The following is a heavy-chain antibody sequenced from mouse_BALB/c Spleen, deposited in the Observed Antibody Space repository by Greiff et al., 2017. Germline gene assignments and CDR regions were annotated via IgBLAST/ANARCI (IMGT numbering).Heavy chain of an antibody. V-gene: IGHV1-80*01. D-gene: IGHD2-3*01. CDR3: ARWLLPYYAMDY. CDR2: IYPGDGDT. CDR1: GYAFSSYW. J-gene: IGHJ4*01. Sequence: QVQLKESGAELVRPGSSVKISCKASGYAFSSYWMNWVKQRPGQGLEWIGQIYPGDGDTNYNGKFKGKATLTADKSSSTAYMQLSSLTSEDSAVYFCARWLLPYYAMDYWGQGTSVTVSS.